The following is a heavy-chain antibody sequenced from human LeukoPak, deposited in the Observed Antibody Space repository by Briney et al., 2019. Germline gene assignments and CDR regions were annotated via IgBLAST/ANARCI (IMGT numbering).Heavy chain of an antibody. CDR3: AKDLGRWVCDY. CDR1: GFTFSSYA. D-gene: IGHD4-23*01. CDR2: IYSGGST. J-gene: IGHJ4*02. V-gene: IGHV3-23*03. Sequence: GGSLRLSCAASGFTFSSYAMSWVRQAPGKGLEWVSVIYSGGSTYYADSVKGRFTISRDNSKNTLYLQMNSLRAEDTAVYYCAKDLGRWVCDYWGQGTLVTVSS.